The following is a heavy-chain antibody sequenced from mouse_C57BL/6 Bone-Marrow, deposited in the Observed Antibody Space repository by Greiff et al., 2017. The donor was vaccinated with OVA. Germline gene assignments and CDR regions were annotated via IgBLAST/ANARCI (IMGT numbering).Heavy chain of an antibody. CDR2: ISNLAYSI. J-gene: IGHJ3*01. D-gene: IGHD2-4*01. Sequence: EVKLVESGGGLVQPGGSLKLSCAASGFTFSDYGMAWVRQAPRKGPEWVAFISNLAYSIYYADTVTGRFTISRENAKNTLYLEMSSLRSEDTAMYYCARLGDDYEGVFFAYWGQGTMVTVSA. CDR3: ARLGDDYEGVFFAY. V-gene: IGHV5-15*01. CDR1: GFTFSDYG.